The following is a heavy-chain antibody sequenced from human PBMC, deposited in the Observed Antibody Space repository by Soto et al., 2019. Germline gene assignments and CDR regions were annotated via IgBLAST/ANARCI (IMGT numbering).Heavy chain of an antibody. Sequence: QLQLQESGPGLVKPSETLSLTCTVSGGSISSSSYYWGWIRQPPGKGLEWIGSIYYSGSTYYNPSLKSRVTISVDTSKNQFSLKLSSVTAADTAVYYCARMDLFTLRGDYWGQGTLVTVSS. CDR1: GGSISSSSYY. CDR3: ARMDLFTLRGDY. D-gene: IGHD4-17*01. V-gene: IGHV4-39*01. J-gene: IGHJ4*02. CDR2: IYYSGST.